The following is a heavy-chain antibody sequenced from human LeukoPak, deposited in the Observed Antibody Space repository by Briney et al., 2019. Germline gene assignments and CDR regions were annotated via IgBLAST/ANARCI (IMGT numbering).Heavy chain of an antibody. J-gene: IGHJ5*02. D-gene: IGHD6-19*01. CDR3: AKDGAQYSSGPECDP. CDR1: GFTVSYNY. CDR2: ISHDGMNA. V-gene: IGHV3-23*01. Sequence: GGSLRLSCAASGFTVSYNYMNWVRQAPGKGLEWVSAISHDGMNAYYADSVKGRFTISRDSSKKTVSLEMSSLTAADTGVYYCAKDGAQYSSGPECDPRGQGALVTVSP.